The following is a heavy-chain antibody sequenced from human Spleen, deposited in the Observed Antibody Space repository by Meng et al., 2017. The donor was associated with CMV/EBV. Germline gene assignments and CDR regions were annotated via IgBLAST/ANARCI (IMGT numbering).Heavy chain of an antibody. CDR2: TYYRSKWYN. Sequence: YGDSVASNSAAWNWIRQSPSRGLEWLGRTYYRSKWYNDYAVSVKSRITINPDTSKNQFSLQLNSVTPEDTAVYYCARSYGWGIWFDPWGQGTLVTVSS. V-gene: IGHV6-1*01. CDR3: ARSYGWGIWFDP. CDR1: GDSVASNSAA. D-gene: IGHD6-19*01. J-gene: IGHJ5*02.